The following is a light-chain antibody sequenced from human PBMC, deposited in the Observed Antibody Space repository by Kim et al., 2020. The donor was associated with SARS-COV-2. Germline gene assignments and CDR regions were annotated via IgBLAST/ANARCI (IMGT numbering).Light chain of an antibody. J-gene: IGKJ3*01. CDR3: QQYGDSLHAT. Sequence: EIVLTQSPDTLSLSPGESATLSCRASQSVGSAYLAWYQQKPGQAPRLLIYGASRRATGVPDRFSGSGSGSDFTLTISRLEPEDFAMYYCQQYGDSLHATFGPGTKVDI. CDR1: QSVGSAY. CDR2: GAS. V-gene: IGKV3-20*01.